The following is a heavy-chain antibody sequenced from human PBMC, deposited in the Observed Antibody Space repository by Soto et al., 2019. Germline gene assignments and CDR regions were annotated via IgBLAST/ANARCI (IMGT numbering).Heavy chain of an antibody. V-gene: IGHV3-33*01. CDR1: GFTFSSYG. J-gene: IGHJ5*02. CDR3: ASSYGSHGSNNWFGP. CDR2: IWYDGSNK. D-gene: IGHD3-10*01. Sequence: QVQLVESGGGVVQPGRSLRLSCAASGFTFSSYGMHWVRQAPGKGLEWVAVIWYDGSNKYYADSVKGRFTISRDNSKDTLYLQMNSQRAEDTAVYYCASSYGSHGSNNWFGPWGQGTLVTVSS.